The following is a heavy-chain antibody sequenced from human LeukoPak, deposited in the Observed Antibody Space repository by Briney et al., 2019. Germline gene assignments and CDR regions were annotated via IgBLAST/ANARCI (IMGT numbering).Heavy chain of an antibody. CDR1: GFTFSSYA. J-gene: IGHJ2*01. Sequence: GGSLRLSCAASGFTFSSYAMSWVRQAPGKGLEWVSAISGSGGSTYYADSVKGRFTISRDNSKNTLYLQMNSLRAEDTAVYYCAKGIADSSGYYTIYWYFDLWGRGTLVTVSS. CDR3: AKGIADSSGYYTIYWYFDL. D-gene: IGHD3-22*01. CDR2: ISGSGGST. V-gene: IGHV3-23*01.